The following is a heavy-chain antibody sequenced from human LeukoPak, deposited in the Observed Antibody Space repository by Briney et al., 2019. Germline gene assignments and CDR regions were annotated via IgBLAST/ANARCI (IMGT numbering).Heavy chain of an antibody. J-gene: IGHJ4*02. CDR1: GGSISSGGYS. V-gene: IGHV4-30-2*01. D-gene: IGHD4-17*01. Sequence: PSETLSLTCAVSGGSISSGGYSWSWIRQPPGKGLEWIGYIYHSGSTYYNPSLKSRVTISVDRSKNQFSLKLSSVTAADTALYYCASYGDYWGFDYWGQGTLVTVSS. CDR3: ASYGDYWGFDY. CDR2: IYHSGST.